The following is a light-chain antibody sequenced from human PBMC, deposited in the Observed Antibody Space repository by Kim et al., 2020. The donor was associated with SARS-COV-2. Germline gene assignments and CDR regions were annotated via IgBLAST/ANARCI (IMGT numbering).Light chain of an antibody. CDR2: GNS. V-gene: IGLV1-40*01. CDR1: SSNIGAAHD. Sequence: QRVTISCIGSSSNIGAAHDVHWYKQLPGTAPKVLIYGNSNRPSGVPDRFSGSRSGTSASLAITGLQAEDEGDYYCQSYDTSLRGAVFGGGTQLTVL. J-gene: IGLJ3*02. CDR3: QSYDTSLRGAV.